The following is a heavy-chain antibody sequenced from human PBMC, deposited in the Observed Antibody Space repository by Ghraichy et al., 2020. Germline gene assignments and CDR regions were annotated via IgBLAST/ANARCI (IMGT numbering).Heavy chain of an antibody. Sequence: GESLNISCSSSGFTFGDYAMSWVRQAPGKGLEWVGFIRSGGNGGTTEYAASVKGRFTISRDDSENIAYLQMSSLKTEDTAIYYCTRVDDYGDYGGWFDPWGQGTLVTVSS. V-gene: IGHV3-49*04. D-gene: IGHD4-17*01. CDR2: IRSGGNGGTT. J-gene: IGHJ5*02. CDR1: GFTFGDYA. CDR3: TRVDDYGDYGGWFDP.